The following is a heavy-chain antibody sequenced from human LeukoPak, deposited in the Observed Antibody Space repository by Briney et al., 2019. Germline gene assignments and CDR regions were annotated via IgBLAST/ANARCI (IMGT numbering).Heavy chain of an antibody. CDR3: ARVASYYYDSSGYYAYNWFDP. J-gene: IGHJ5*02. Sequence: GASLRVSCKASGYTFTGYYMHWVRQAPGQGLEWMGWINPNSGDTNYAQKLQGRVTMTRDTSISTAYMEMSSLRSDDTAVYYCARVASYYYDSSGYYAYNWFDPWGQGTLVTASS. CDR1: GYTFTGYY. V-gene: IGHV1-2*02. D-gene: IGHD3-22*01. CDR2: INPNSGDT.